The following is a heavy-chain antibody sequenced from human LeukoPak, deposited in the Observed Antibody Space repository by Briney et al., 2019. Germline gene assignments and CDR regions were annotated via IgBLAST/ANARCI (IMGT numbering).Heavy chain of an antibody. Sequence: GGSLRLSCAASGFTFSRYTMNWVRQAPGKGLEWVSSISSCSTYIYYADSLRGRFTISRRDDRNSLYLQVDSLKVEDTAVYYCARDAAMVGATGDNWFDPWGQGTLVTVAS. CDR3: ARDAAMVGATGDNWFDP. V-gene: IGHV3-21*01. CDR2: ISSCSTYI. CDR1: GFTFSRYT. J-gene: IGHJ5*02. D-gene: IGHD1-26*01.